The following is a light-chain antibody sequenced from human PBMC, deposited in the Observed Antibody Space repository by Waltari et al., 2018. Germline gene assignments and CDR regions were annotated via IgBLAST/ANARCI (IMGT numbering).Light chain of an antibody. J-gene: IGKJ1*01. CDR3: QKYGTLPAT. CDR2: EAS. Sequence: EIMLTQSPGTLSLSPGERATLACRASQSISRYLAWYQHKPGQAPRLLIDEASSRATGIPDRFSGSGSGTDFSLTISRLEPEDFAVYYCQKYGTLPATFGQGTKVEIK. V-gene: IGKV3-20*01. CDR1: QSISRY.